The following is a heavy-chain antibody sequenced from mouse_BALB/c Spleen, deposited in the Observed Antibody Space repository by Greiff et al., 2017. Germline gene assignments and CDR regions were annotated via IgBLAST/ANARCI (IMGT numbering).Heavy chain of an antibody. CDR1: GFTFSSYS. V-gene: IGHV5-6-4*01. J-gene: IGHJ3*01. CDR2: ISSGGGYT. Sequence: EVQLLQSGGGLVKPGGSLKLSCAASGFTFSSYSMSWVRQTPEQRLEWVVTISSGGGYTNYPDSVKGRFTVTRDIATNTLYLQMSSLKSEDTAMDYCTRDRGGDDGAWLAYWGQGTLVTVSA. D-gene: IGHD2-2*01. CDR3: TRDRGGDDGAWLAY.